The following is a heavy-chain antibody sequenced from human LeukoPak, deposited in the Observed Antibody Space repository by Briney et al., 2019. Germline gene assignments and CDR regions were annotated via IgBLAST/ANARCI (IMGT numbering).Heavy chain of an antibody. D-gene: IGHD1-26*01. CDR2: INPSGGST. CDR3: ARELSPSGNYDC. J-gene: IGHJ4*02. Sequence: ASVKVSCKASGYTFTSYHMHWVRQAPGQGVEWMGIINPSGGSTSYAQKFQGRVTVTRDTSTSTVYMELSSLRSEDTAVYYCARELSPSGNYDCWGQGTLVTVSS. CDR1: GYTFTSYH. V-gene: IGHV1-46*01.